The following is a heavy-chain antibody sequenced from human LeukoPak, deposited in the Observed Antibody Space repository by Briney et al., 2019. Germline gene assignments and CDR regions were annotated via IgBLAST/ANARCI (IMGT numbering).Heavy chain of an antibody. CDR2: MNPNSGNT. V-gene: IGHV1-8*01. Sequence: ASVKVSCKASGYTFTSYNINWVRQTTGQGLEWMGWMNPNSGNTGYAQKFQGRVTMTRNTSISTAYMELSSLRSEDTAVYYCARDRSGGRYGDYWGQGTLVTVSS. J-gene: IGHJ4*02. D-gene: IGHD6-19*01. CDR3: ARDRSGGRYGDY. CDR1: GYTFTSYN.